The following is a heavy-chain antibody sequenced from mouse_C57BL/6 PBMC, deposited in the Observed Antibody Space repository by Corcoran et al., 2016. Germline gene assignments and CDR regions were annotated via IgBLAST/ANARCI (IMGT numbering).Heavy chain of an antibody. D-gene: IGHD2-2*01. V-gene: IGHV9-3*01. CDR2: INTYSGVP. CDR3: ARNGYLYYFDY. CDR1: GYTFTTYG. J-gene: IGHJ2*01. Sequence: QIQLVQSGPELKKPGETVKISCKASGYTFTTYGMSWVKQAPGKGLKWMGWINTYSGVPTYADDFKGRFAFSLETSASTAYFQINNLKNEDTATYFCARNGYLYYFDYWGQGTTLTVSS.